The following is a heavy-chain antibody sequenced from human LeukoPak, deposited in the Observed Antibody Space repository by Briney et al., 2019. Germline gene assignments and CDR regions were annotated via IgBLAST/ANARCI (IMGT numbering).Heavy chain of an antibody. CDR1: AGSFSGYY. CDR2: IYYSGST. J-gene: IGHJ3*02. D-gene: IGHD3-22*01. Sequence: SETLSLTCAVYAGSFSGYYWSWIRQHPGKGLEWIGYIYYSGSTYYNPSLKSRVTISVDTSKNQFSLKLSSVTAADTAVYYCARDEYYYDSSGSHAAFDIWGQGTMVTVSS. V-gene: IGHV4-31*11. CDR3: ARDEYYYDSSGSHAAFDI.